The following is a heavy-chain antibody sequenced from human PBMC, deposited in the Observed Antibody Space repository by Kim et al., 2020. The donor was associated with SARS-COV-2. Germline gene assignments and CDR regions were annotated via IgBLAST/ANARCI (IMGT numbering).Heavy chain of an antibody. J-gene: IGHJ4*02. Sequence: GGSLRLSCAASGFTFSSYGMHWVRQAPGKGLEWVAVIWYDGSNKYYADSVKGRFTISRDNSKNTLYLQMHSLRAEDTAVYYCARDEHSSGWYIDYWGQGTLVTVSS. V-gene: IGHV3-33*08. CDR2: IWYDGSNK. CDR3: ARDEHSSGWYIDY. CDR1: GFTFSSYG. D-gene: IGHD6-19*01.